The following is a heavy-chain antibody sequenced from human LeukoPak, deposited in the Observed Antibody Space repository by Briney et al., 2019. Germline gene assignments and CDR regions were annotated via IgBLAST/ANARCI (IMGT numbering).Heavy chain of an antibody. Sequence: GGSLRLSCAASGFTFSSYAMSWVRQAPGKGLEWVSAISGSGGSTYYAGSVKGRFTISRDNSKNTLYLQMNSLRAEDTAVYYCAKSPHYYDSSGYYDYWGQGTLVTVSS. CDR2: ISGSGGST. CDR1: GFTFSSYA. D-gene: IGHD3-22*01. CDR3: AKSPHYYDSSGYYDY. J-gene: IGHJ4*02. V-gene: IGHV3-23*01.